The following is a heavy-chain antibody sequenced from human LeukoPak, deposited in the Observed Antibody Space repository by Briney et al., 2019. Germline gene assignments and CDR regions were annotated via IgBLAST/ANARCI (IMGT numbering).Heavy chain of an antibody. D-gene: IGHD6-13*01. V-gene: IGHV5-51*01. CDR2: IYPGDSDT. Sequence: GESLKISWKFSGYSFTIYWIAWVRQMPGKGLECMGIIYPGDSDTRYSPSFQGQVTISADKSISTAYLQWSSLKASDTAMYYCARLFRGAAAAIEYWGQGTLVTVSS. CDR1: GYSFTIYW. CDR3: ARLFRGAAAAIEY. J-gene: IGHJ4*02.